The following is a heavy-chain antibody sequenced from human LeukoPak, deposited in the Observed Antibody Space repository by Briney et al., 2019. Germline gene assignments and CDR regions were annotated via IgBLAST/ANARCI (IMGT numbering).Heavy chain of an antibody. J-gene: IGHJ1*01. D-gene: IGHD3-22*01. CDR3: ARDESASYCYDTSDDQH. V-gene: IGHV1-2*02. Sequence: GASVKVSCKASGYTFTGYYMHWVRQAPGQGLEWMGWINPNSGGTNYAQNFQGRVTMTRDTSISTAYMELSRLRSDDTAVYYCARDESASYCYDTSDDQHWGQGTLVTVSS. CDR2: INPNSGGT. CDR1: GYTFTGYY.